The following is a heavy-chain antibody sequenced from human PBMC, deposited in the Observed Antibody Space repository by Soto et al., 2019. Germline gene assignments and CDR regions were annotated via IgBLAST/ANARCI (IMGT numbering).Heavy chain of an antibody. CDR2: IYYSGST. J-gene: IGHJ5*02. D-gene: IGHD3-3*01. CDR3: ARAGGFLESDNWFDP. CDR1: GGSISSGGYY. Sequence: QVQLQESGPGLVKPSQTLSLTCTVSGGSISSGGYYWSWIRQHPGKGLEWIGYIYYSGSTYYNPSLKSGVTISVDTSKNQCSLKLSSVTAADTAVYYCARAGGFLESDNWFDPWGQGTLVTVSS. V-gene: IGHV4-31*03.